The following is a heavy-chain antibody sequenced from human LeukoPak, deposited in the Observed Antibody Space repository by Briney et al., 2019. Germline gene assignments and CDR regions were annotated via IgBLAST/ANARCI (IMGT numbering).Heavy chain of an antibody. Sequence: GGTLRLSCAASGFTFSSYGMSWVRQAPGKGLEWVSAISGSGGSTYYADSVKGRFTISRDNSKNTLYLQMNSLRAEDTAVYYCAKWGIGGLGDNYYYYYMDVWGKGTTVTVSS. CDR2: ISGSGGST. V-gene: IGHV3-23*01. D-gene: IGHD3-16*01. J-gene: IGHJ6*03. CDR3: AKWGIGGLGDNYYYYYMDV. CDR1: GFTFSSYG.